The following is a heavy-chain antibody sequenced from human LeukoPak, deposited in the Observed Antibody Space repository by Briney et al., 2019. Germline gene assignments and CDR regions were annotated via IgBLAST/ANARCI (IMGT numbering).Heavy chain of an antibody. CDR2: FDPEDGET. Sequence: GASVKASCKVSGYTLTELSMHWVRQAPGKGLEWMGGFDPEDGETIYAQKFQGRVTMTEDTSTDTAYMELSSLRSEDTAVYYCATGYSYGYGYYYGMDVWGQGTTVTVSS. J-gene: IGHJ6*02. CDR1: GYTLTELS. CDR3: ATGYSYGYGYYYGMDV. V-gene: IGHV1-24*01. D-gene: IGHD5-18*01.